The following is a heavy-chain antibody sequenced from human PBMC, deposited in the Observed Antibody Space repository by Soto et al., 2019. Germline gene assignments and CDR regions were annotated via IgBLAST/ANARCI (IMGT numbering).Heavy chain of an antibody. V-gene: IGHV2-70*11. CDR1: GFSLSTSGMC. J-gene: IGHJ6*03. Sequence: SGPTLVNPTQTLTLTCTFSGFSLSTSGMCVSWIRQPPGKALEWLARIDWDDDKYYSTSLKTRLTISKDTSKNHVVLTMTNMGPVDTATYYCARIVKSDYGDYGLDDYYYYMDVWGKGTTVTVSS. CDR3: ARIVKSDYGDYGLDDYYYYMDV. CDR2: IDWDDDK. D-gene: IGHD4-17*01.